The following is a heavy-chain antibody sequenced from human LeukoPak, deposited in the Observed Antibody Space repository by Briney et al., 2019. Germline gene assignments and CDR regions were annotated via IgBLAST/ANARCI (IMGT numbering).Heavy chain of an antibody. CDR2: ISAYNGNT. Sequence: ASVKVSCKASGYTFTSYGISWVRQAPGQGLEWMGWISAYNGNTNYAQKFQGRVTMTRDTSINTAYMELSRLRSDDTAVYYCAREKEAYYDSSGYYPPDYWGQGTLVTVSS. J-gene: IGHJ4*02. D-gene: IGHD3-22*01. CDR3: AREKEAYYDSSGYYPPDY. V-gene: IGHV1-18*01. CDR1: GYTFTSYG.